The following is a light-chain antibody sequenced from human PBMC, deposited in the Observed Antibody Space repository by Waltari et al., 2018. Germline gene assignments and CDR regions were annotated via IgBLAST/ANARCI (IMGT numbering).Light chain of an antibody. CDR2: GVC. CDR3: QQYGSSVLYT. Sequence: RGRLDLTKEYLSEYQQKPGQAPRLLIDGVCSSAAGVPYGFSGSRSGTDFSLTISRLEPEDVAVYYCQQYGSSVLYTFGQGTKLEIK. J-gene: IGKJ2*01. CDR1: LDLTKEY. V-gene: IGKV3-20*01.